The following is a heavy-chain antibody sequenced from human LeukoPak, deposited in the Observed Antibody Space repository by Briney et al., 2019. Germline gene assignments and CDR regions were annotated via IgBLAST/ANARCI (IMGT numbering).Heavy chain of an antibody. V-gene: IGHV3-9*03. CDR3: AKDVSDGYNSYYFDY. CDR2: ISWNSGSI. CDR1: GFTFDDYA. D-gene: IGHD5-24*01. J-gene: IGHJ4*02. Sequence: GRSLRLSCAASGFTFDDYAMHWVRQAPGKGLEWASGISWNSGSIGYADSVKGRFTISRDNAKNSLYLQTNSLRAEDMALYYCAKDVSDGYNSYYFDYWGQGTLVTVSS.